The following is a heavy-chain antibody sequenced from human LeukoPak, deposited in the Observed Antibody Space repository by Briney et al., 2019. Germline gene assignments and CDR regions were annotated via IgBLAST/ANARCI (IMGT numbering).Heavy chain of an antibody. CDR3: ARDLPGAVAGGPLDY. Sequence: SETLSLTCTVSGGSISSYYWSWIRQPPGKGLEWIGYIYYSGSTNYNPSLKSRVTISVDTSKNQFSLKLSSVTAADTAVYYCARDLPGAVAGGPLDYWGQGTLVTVSS. CDR1: GGSISSYY. CDR2: IYYSGST. V-gene: IGHV4-59*01. J-gene: IGHJ4*02. D-gene: IGHD6-19*01.